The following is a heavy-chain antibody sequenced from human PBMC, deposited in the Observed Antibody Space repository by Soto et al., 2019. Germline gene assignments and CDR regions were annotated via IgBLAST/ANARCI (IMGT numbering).Heavy chain of an antibody. CDR3: ARSNWNDANFDY. J-gene: IGHJ4*02. CDR1: GGSISSGDYY. V-gene: IGHV4-30-4*01. D-gene: IGHD1-1*01. Sequence: QVQLQESGPGLVKPSQTLSLTCTVSGGSISSGDYYWSWIRQPPGKGLEWIGYIYYSGRTYYNPSLKSRVTISVDTAKNQFSLKLSSVTAADTAVYYCARSNWNDANFDYWGQGTLVTVSS. CDR2: IYYSGRT.